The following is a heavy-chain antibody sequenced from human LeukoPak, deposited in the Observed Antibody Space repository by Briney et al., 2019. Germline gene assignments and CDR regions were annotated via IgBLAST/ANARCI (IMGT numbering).Heavy chain of an antibody. CDR3: ASWAGTAAGFSGPFNY. V-gene: IGHV3-21*01. Sequence: GGSLRLSCAASGFTFSSYSMNWVRQAPGKGLEWVSSISSSSSYIYYADSVKGRFTISRDNARNSLFLQMNTLRADDTAVYYCASWAGTAAGFSGPFNYWGQGTPVTVSS. D-gene: IGHD6-13*01. J-gene: IGHJ4*02. CDR2: ISSSSSYI. CDR1: GFTFSSYS.